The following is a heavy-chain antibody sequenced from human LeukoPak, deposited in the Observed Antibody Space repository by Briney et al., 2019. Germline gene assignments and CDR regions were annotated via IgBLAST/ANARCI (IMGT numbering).Heavy chain of an antibody. J-gene: IGHJ4*02. CDR3: ASGRPNGFYYFGY. Sequence: SETLSLTCTVSGDSISSYYWNWIRQPPGKGLEWIGYIYYSGNTNYNPSLKSRVTISVDTSKNLFSLKLSSVTAADTAVYYCASGRPNGFYYFGYWGQGTLVTVSS. D-gene: IGHD5-24*01. CDR1: GDSISSYY. V-gene: IGHV4-59*01. CDR2: IYYSGNT.